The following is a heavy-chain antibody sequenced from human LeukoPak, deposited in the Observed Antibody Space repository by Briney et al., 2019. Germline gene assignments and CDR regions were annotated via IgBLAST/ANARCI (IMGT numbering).Heavy chain of an antibody. Sequence: SETLSLTCTVSSYSISSGYYWGCIRQPPGKGLEWIGSIYHSGSTYYNPSLKSRVTISVDTSKNQFSLKLSSVTAADTAVYYCARVPWSYYALLFDYWGQGTLVTVSS. V-gene: IGHV4-38-2*02. J-gene: IGHJ4*02. D-gene: IGHD1-26*01. CDR1: SYSISSGYY. CDR3: ARVPWSYYALLFDY. CDR2: IYHSGST.